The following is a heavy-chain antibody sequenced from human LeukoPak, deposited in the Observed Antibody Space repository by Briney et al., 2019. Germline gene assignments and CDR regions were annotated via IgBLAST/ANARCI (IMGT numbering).Heavy chain of an antibody. CDR1: GYIFTAYY. J-gene: IGHJ4*02. CDR2: INPNNGGT. CDR3: ARISEWEPVDY. Sequence: ASVKVSCKTSGYIFTAYYMHWVRQAPGQGLEWMGWINPNNGGTNYAQKFQGRVTMTRDTSISTAYMELSRLRSDDTAVYYCARISEWEPVDYWGQGTLVTVSS. D-gene: IGHD1-26*01. V-gene: IGHV1-2*02.